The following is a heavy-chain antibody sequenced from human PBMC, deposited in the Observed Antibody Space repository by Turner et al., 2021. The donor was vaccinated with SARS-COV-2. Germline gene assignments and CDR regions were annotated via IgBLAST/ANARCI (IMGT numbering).Heavy chain of an antibody. J-gene: IGHJ4*02. Sequence: QVQMVQSGTEVKKPGASVKVSCETSGYTFSAYNIHWVGQAPGQGLEWMAWINPKSGDTEFAQKFQGRFTVTRDMSISTAYMGLNNLRSDDTAVYYCARVGGSGWYGSWGQGTLVTVSS. V-gene: IGHV1-2*02. CDR2: INPKSGDT. CDR3: ARVGGSGWYGS. CDR1: GYTFSAYN. D-gene: IGHD6-19*01.